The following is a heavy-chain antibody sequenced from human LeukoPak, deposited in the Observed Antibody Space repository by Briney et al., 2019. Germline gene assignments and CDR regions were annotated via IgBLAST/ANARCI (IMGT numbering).Heavy chain of an antibody. V-gene: IGHV3-23*01. CDR2: ISGSGGST. Sequence: GGSLRLSCAASGFTFSGYAMSWVRQAPGKGLSWVTGISGSGGSTYYADSVKGRFTISRDNSKNTLYLQMNSLRAEDTAVYYCAKRDYSDGSGYAPLFAHWGQGTLVTVSS. J-gene: IGHJ4*02. CDR3: AKRDYSDGSGYAPLFAH. CDR1: GFTFSGYA. D-gene: IGHD3-22*01.